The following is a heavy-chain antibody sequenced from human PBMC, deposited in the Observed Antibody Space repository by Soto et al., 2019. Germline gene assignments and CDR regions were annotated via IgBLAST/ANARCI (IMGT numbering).Heavy chain of an antibody. D-gene: IGHD2-21*02. CDR2: ISYDGSNK. CDR3: ARDLGSGGDCYSPDY. J-gene: IGHJ4*02. Sequence: QVQLVESGGGVVQPGRSLRLSCAASGFTFSSYAMHWVRQAPGKGLEWVAVISYDGSNKYYADSVKGRFTISRDNSKNTLYLQMNSLRAEDTAVYYCARDLGSGGDCYSPDYWGQGTLVTVSS. V-gene: IGHV3-30-3*01. CDR1: GFTFSSYA.